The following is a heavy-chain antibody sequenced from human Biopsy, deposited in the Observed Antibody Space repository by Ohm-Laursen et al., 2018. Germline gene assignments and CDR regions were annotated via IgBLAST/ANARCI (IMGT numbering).Heavy chain of an antibody. CDR3: ARQVDFWSGYVDY. D-gene: IGHD3-3*01. V-gene: IGHV4-39*01. Sequence: SETLSLTCTVSGGSISDSTYHWGWIRQSPGKGLEWIGNIYYSGHTDYSPSLKSRVTISVDTSNNQFSLKLRSVTAADTAVYYCARQVDFWSGYVDYWGQGTLVAVSS. CDR1: GGSISDSTYH. J-gene: IGHJ4*02. CDR2: IYYSGHT.